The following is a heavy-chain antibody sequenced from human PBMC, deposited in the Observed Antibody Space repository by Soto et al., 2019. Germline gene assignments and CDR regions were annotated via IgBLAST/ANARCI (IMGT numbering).Heavy chain of an antibody. CDR1: GFTFSSYG. Sequence: GGSLRLSCAASGFTFSSYGMHWVRQAPGKGLEWVAVISYDGSNKYYADSVKGRFTISRDNSKNTLYLQMNSLRAEETAVDYGAKGAHYCGSGSYSYYYYYGIDVWGQGTTVTVSS. J-gene: IGHJ6*02. V-gene: IGHV3-30*18. CDR2: ISYDGSNK. D-gene: IGHD3-10*01. CDR3: AKGAHYCGSGSYSYYYYYGIDV.